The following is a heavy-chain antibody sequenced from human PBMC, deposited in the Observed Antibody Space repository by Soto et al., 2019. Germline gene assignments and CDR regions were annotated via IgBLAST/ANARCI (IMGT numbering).Heavy chain of an antibody. Sequence: QVQLVQSGAEVKKPGASVKVSCKASGYTFTSYGISWVRQAPGQGLEWMGWISAYNGNTNYAQKLQGRVTMTTDTATSTAYMELRSLKSEDTGVYSCARVHDSSSWHYYYGMDVWGQGTTVTVSS. CDR2: ISAYNGNT. CDR1: GYTFTSYG. CDR3: ARVHDSSSWHYYYGMDV. D-gene: IGHD6-13*01. V-gene: IGHV1-18*01. J-gene: IGHJ6*02.